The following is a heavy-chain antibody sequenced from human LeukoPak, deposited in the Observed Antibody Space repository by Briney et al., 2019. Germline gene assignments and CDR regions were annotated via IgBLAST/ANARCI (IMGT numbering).Heavy chain of an antibody. CDR1: GFTFSGYA. CDR2: ISGSGTNT. J-gene: IGHJ4*02. Sequence: PGGSLRLSCAASGFTFSGYAMSWVRQAPGKGLEWVSAISGSGTNTYYADSVKGRFTISRDNSKNTPYLQMNSLRAEDTAVYYCAKDRYYYDSTGYRGIDFWGQGTLVTVSS. CDR3: AKDRYYYDSTGYRGIDF. D-gene: IGHD3-22*01. V-gene: IGHV3-23*01.